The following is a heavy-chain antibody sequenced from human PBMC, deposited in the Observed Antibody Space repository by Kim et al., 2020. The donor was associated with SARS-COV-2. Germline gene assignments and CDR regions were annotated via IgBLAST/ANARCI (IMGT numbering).Heavy chain of an antibody. D-gene: IGHD3-22*01. Sequence: AQKFQGRVTMTEDTSTDPAYMELSSLRSEDTAVYYWATGYDRSSGYFDYWGQGTLVTVSS. CDR3: ATGYDRSSGYFDY. V-gene: IGHV1-24*01. J-gene: IGHJ4*02.